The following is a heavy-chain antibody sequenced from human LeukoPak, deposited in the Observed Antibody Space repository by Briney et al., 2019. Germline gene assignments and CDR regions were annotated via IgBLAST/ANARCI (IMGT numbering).Heavy chain of an antibody. CDR3: ARLITVATPSDVRIDY. D-gene: IGHD4-23*01. CDR2: ISYTENP. J-gene: IGHJ4*02. V-gene: IGHV4-31*03. Sequence: SETLSLTCTVSGVSIRSTGCYWSWIRQPPGEGPQWIGYISYTENPYYSPSLRSRVTISGDMSKNQFSLKLNSVSAADTAVYYCARLITVATPSDVRIDYWGRGTLVTVSS. CDR1: GVSIRSTGCY.